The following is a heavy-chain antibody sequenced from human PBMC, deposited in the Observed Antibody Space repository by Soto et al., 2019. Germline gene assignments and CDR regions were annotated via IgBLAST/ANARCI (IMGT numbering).Heavy chain of an antibody. Sequence: GGSLRLSCAASGFTFSIYAMHWVRQAPGKGLEWVAVISYDGSNKYYADSVKGRFTISRDNSKNTLYLQMNSLRAEDTAVYYCARGRPYYDFWSGYYDNWFDPWGQGTLVTVSS. CDR2: ISYDGSNK. V-gene: IGHV3-30-3*01. D-gene: IGHD3-3*01. CDR1: GFTFSIYA. J-gene: IGHJ5*02. CDR3: ARGRPYYDFWSGYYDNWFDP.